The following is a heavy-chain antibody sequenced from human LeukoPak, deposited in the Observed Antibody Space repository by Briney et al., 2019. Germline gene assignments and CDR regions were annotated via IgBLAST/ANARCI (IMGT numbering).Heavy chain of an antibody. D-gene: IGHD6-13*01. CDR1: GGSISSGGYY. V-gene: IGHV4-30-2*01. CDR3: ARLRYSSSWYNSLRGVAPPVINNWFDP. Sequence: SETLSLTCTVSGGSISSGGYYWSWIRQPPGKGLEWIGYIYHSGSTYYNPSLKSRATISVDRSKNQFSLKLSSVTAADTAVYYCARLRYSSSWYNSLRGVAPPVINNWFDPWGQGTLVTVSS. CDR2: IYHSGST. J-gene: IGHJ5*02.